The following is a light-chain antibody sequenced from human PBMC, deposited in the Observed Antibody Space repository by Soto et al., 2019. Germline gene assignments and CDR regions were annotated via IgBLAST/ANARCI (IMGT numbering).Light chain of an antibody. CDR1: QSISSW. CDR3: ENYNSYSGT. CDR2: DAS. V-gene: IGKV1-5*01. Sequence: ENQKPQYPSPLAASVEDKLTTTCRVSQSISSWLAWYQQKPGKAPKLLIYDASSLESGVPSGFSGSGSGTEFTLTISSLQPDDIDTYYSENYNSYSGTFGQGSEV. J-gene: IGKJ1*01.